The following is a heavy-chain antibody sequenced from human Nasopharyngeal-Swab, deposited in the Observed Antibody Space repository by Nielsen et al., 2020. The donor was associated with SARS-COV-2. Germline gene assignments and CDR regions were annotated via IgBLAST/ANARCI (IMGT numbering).Heavy chain of an antibody. D-gene: IGHD5-18*01. Sequence: ASVKVSCKASGYSFRSYGINWVRQAPGQGLEWMGWISVYNADRNYAEKFQGRFSMTTDTSTTTAYMELRSLRSDDTAMYYCARDVEEWLVVPSLSFDHWGQGTLVTVSS. V-gene: IGHV1-18*01. CDR1: GYSFRSYG. CDR3: ARDVEEWLVVPSLSFDH. CDR2: ISVYNADR. J-gene: IGHJ4*02.